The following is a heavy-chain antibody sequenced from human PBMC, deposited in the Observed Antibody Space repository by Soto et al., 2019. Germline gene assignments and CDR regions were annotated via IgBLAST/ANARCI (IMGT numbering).Heavy chain of an antibody. V-gene: IGHV3-9*01. CDR3: AKAYPLGYCSGGSCYQYFQH. J-gene: IGHJ1*01. CDR1: GFTFDDYA. D-gene: IGHD2-15*01. CDR2: ISWNSGSI. Sequence: GGSLRLSCAASGFTFDDYAMHWVRQAPGKGLEWVSGISWNSGSIGYADSVKGRFTISRDNAKNSLYLQMNSLRAEDTALYYCAKAYPLGYCSGGSCYQYFQHWGQGTLVTVSS.